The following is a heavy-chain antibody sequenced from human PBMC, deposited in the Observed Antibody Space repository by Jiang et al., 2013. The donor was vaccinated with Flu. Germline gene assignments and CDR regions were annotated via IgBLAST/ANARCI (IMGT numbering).Heavy chain of an antibody. J-gene: IGHJ3*01. Sequence: QLVESGAEVKKPGASVKVSCKASGYTFSDYYIHWVRQAPGQGLEWMGWINPNSGATNYAQKFQGRVTLTRDKSISTAYMELSRVRFDDTAIYYCTRAEIVMVVTVAHDAFDLWGQGTLVTVSS. CDR3: TRAEIVMVVTVAHDAFDL. CDR1: GYTFSDYY. CDR2: INPNSGAT. D-gene: IGHD2-21*02. V-gene: IGHV1-2*02.